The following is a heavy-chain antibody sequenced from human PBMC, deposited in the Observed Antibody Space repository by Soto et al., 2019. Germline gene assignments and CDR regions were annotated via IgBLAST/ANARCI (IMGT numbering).Heavy chain of an antibody. CDR2: IIPILGIA. V-gene: IGHV1-69*02. CDR3: ARGYASYGMDV. CDR1: GGTFSSYT. J-gene: IGHJ6*02. D-gene: IGHD5-18*01. Sequence: QVQLVQSGAAVKKPGSSVKVSCKASGGTFSSYTISWVRQAPGQGLEWMGRIIPILGIANYAQKFQGRVTITADKSTSTAYMELSSLRSEDTAVYYCARGYASYGMDVWGQGTTVTVSS.